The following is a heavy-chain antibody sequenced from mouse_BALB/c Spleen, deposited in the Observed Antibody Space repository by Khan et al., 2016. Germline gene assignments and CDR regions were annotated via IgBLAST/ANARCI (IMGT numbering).Heavy chain of an antibody. Sequence: EVQLQESGPDLVKPSQSLSLTCTVTGYSITSGYSWHWIRQFPGNKLEWMGYIHYSGGTKYIPSLKSRISITRDTSTNQFFLQLNSVTPEDTATYYCTRSHGYYAMDYWVQGTSVTFSS. CDR1: GYSITSGYS. J-gene: IGHJ4*01. CDR3: TRSHGYYAMDY. V-gene: IGHV3-1*02. CDR2: IHYSGGT.